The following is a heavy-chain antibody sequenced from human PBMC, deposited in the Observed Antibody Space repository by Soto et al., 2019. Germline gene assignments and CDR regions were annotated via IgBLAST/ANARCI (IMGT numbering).Heavy chain of an antibody. CDR1: GFTFSGYA. V-gene: IGHV3-73*01. CDR3: TKAEVVPGATYYYFNYIDF. D-gene: IGHD2-2*01. CDR2: ISSNAKSCGT. Sequence: GGSLRLSCAASGFTFSGYAMHWVRQASGKGLEWVCGISSNAKSCGTAYAVSVKGRFTISRDNSKNTAYLQMNSLKAEDTAVYYCTKAEVVPGATYYYFNYIDFWGKGTTVTVSS. J-gene: IGHJ6*03.